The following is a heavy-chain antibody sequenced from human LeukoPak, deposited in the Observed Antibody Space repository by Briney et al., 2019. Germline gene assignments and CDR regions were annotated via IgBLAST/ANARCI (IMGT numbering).Heavy chain of an antibody. D-gene: IGHD3-10*01. CDR3: AKGLYGSGSYYFDY. CDR2: ISGSGGST. Sequence: SGGSLRLSCAASGFTFSSYGMSWVRQAPGKGLEWVSAISGSGGSTYYADSVKGRFTISRDNSKNTLYLQMNSLRAEDTAVYYCAKGLYGSGSYYFDYWGQGTLVTVSS. J-gene: IGHJ4*02. V-gene: IGHV3-23*01. CDR1: GFTFSSYG.